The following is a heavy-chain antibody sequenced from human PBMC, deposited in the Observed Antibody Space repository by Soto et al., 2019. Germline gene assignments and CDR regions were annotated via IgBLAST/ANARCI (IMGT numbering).Heavy chain of an antibody. Sequence: SETLSLTCTVSGGSIGSYYWSWIRQPPGKGLEWIGYIYYSGSTNYNPSLKSRVTISVDTSKNQFSLKLSSVTAADTAVYYCARDAYVSRYGLRRRYFDLWGQGTLVTVSS. CDR2: IYYSGST. V-gene: IGHV4-59*01. CDR3: ARDAYVSRYGLRRRYFDL. CDR1: GGSIGSYY. J-gene: IGHJ5*02. D-gene: IGHD5-12*01.